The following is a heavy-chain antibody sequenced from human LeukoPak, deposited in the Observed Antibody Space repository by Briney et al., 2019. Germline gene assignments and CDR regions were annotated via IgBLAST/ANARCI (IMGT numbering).Heavy chain of an antibody. Sequence: PGGSLRLSCAASGFTFSSYSMNWVRQAPGKGLEWVSYISSSSSTIYYADSVKGRFTISRDNAENSLYLQMNSLRAEDTAVYYRARAGRITYDAFDIWGQGTMVTVSS. CDR1: GFTFSSYS. J-gene: IGHJ3*02. CDR2: ISSSSSTI. CDR3: ARAGRITYDAFDI. D-gene: IGHD1-14*01. V-gene: IGHV3-48*01.